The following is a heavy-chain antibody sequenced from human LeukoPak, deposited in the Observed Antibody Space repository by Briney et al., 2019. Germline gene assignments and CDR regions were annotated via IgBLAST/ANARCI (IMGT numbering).Heavy chain of an antibody. CDR2: ISSSGGNP. V-gene: IGHV3-23*01. D-gene: IGHD3-10*01. Sequence: GGSLRLSCAASGFIFSDYALSWVRQAPGKGLEWVSSISSSGGNPYYADSVKGRFTISRDNSKNTLYLQMSSLRAGDTAVYYCAKAVPYYYGSGSYYYDYWGQGTLVTVSS. CDR1: GFIFSDYA. CDR3: AKAVPYYYGSGSYYYDY. J-gene: IGHJ4*02.